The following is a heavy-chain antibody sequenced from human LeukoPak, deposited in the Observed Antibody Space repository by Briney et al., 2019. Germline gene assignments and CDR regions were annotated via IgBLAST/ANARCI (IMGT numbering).Heavy chain of an antibody. CDR2: INAGKGNT. CDR3: ARGGYNGGYDY. D-gene: IGHD2-8*01. V-gene: IGHV1-3*01. CDR1: GYIFSVHA. Sequence: ASVKVSCKASGYIFSVHAMHWVRQAPGQRLEWMGWINAGKGNTKYSQKFQGRVTITRDTSASTAYMELSSLTSEDTAVYYCARGGYNGGYDYWGQGTLVTVSS. J-gene: IGHJ4*02.